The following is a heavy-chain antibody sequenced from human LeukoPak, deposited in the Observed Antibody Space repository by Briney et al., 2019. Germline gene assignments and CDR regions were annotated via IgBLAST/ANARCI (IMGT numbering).Heavy chain of an antibody. Sequence: SETLSLTCAVYGGSFSGYYWSWIRQPPGKGLEWIGEINHSGSTSYNPSLKSRVTISVDTSKNQFSLKLSSVTAADTAVYYCARGLIDYDFWSGYYNWFDPWGQGTLVTVSS. CDR2: INHSGST. CDR3: ARGLIDYDFWSGYYNWFDP. CDR1: GGSFSGYY. J-gene: IGHJ5*02. D-gene: IGHD3-3*01. V-gene: IGHV4-34*01.